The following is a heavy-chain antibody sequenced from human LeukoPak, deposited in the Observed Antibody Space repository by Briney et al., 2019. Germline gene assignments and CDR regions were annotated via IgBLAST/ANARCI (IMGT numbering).Heavy chain of an antibody. V-gene: IGHV4-59*01. CDR1: GGSISTYH. CDR2: MQYSGST. CDR3: ARSEQWLDGTDAFDI. J-gene: IGHJ3*02. Sequence: SETLTLPCSVSGGSISTYHWSWIRQPPGKGLEWIGYMQYSGSTNYNPSLRSRVTMSVDTSKNQFSLKLSSVTAADTAVYYCARSEQWLDGTDAFDIWGQGTMVTVSS. D-gene: IGHD6-19*01.